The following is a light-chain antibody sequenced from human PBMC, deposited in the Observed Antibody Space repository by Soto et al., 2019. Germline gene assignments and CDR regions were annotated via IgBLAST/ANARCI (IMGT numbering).Light chain of an antibody. Sequence: EIVLTQAPRTPSFSPGGIATLSRRASQSVSSNLAWYQQKPGQAPRLLIYGASTRATGIPARFSGSGSGTEFTLTISSLQSEDFAVYYCQQYNNWPPWTFGQGTKVDIK. CDR2: GAS. V-gene: IGKV3-15*01. CDR3: QQYNNWPPWT. CDR1: QSVSSN. J-gene: IGKJ1*01.